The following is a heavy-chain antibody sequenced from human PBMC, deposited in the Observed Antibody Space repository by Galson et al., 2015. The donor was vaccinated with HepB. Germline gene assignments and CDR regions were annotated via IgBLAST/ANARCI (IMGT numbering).Heavy chain of an antibody. CDR2: ISSSSSYI. V-gene: IGHV3-21*01. CDR1: GFTFSSYS. D-gene: IGHD6-13*01. Sequence: SLRLSCAASGFTFSSYSMNWVRQAPGKGLEWVSSISSSSSYIYYADSVKGRFTISRDNAKNSLYLQMNSLRAEDTAVYYCARDQSGYSSSWYANYYYYGMDVWGQGTTVTVSS. CDR3: ARDQSGYSSSWYANYYYYGMDV. J-gene: IGHJ6*02.